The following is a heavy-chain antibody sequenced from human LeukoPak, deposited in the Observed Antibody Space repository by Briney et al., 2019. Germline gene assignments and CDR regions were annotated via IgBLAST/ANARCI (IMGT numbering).Heavy chain of an antibody. Sequence: GGSLRLSCAASGFTFSDYYMSWIRQAPGKGLEWVSYISSSGSTIYYADSVKGRFTISRDNAKNSLYLQMNSLRAEDTAVYYCAGGLPYYDFWSGYFDYWGQGTLVTVSS. CDR3: AGGLPYYDFWSGYFDY. V-gene: IGHV3-11*01. CDR1: GFTFSDYY. J-gene: IGHJ4*02. CDR2: ISSSGSTI. D-gene: IGHD3-3*01.